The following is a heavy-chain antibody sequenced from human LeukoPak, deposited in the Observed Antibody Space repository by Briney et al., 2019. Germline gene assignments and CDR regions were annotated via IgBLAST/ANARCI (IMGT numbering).Heavy chain of an antibody. D-gene: IGHD2-2*01. V-gene: IGHV1-18*01. J-gene: IGHJ4*02. CDR1: GYTFTNYG. CDR2: ISAYNGNT. Sequence: ASVKVSCKASGYTFTNYGITWVRQAPGQGLEWMGWISAYNGNTRYAQKFQGRVTMTTDTSTSTAYLELRSLRSDDTVIYYCARDYSHYCSSTSCSFYFDYWGQGTLVTVSS. CDR3: ARDYSHYCSSTSCSFYFDY.